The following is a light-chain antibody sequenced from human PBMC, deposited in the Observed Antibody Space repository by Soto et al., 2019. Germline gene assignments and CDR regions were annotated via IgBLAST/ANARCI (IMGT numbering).Light chain of an antibody. CDR1: QGVSSY. V-gene: IGKV3-11*01. CDR3: QQRSDWLYT. Sequence: DIVLTQSPATLSLSPGERATLSCRASQGVSSYVAWFQHKPGQAPRLLIFDTFNRATGVPSRFSGSGSGTDFTRTISSLEPEDFAVYYCQQRSDWLYTFGQGTKVEMK. J-gene: IGKJ2*01. CDR2: DTF.